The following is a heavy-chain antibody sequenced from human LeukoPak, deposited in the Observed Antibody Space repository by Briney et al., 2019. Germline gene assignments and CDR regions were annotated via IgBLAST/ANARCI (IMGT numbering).Heavy chain of an antibody. V-gene: IGHV3-21*01. J-gene: IGHJ6*03. CDR3: ARYTRDSNWSELGYYMDV. D-gene: IGHD4-11*01. Sequence: PGGSLRLSCAASGFTFSSHSMNWVRQAPGKGLEWVSSISSSSSYIYYADSVKGRFTISRDNAKNSLYLQMNSLRAEDTAVYYCARYTRDSNWSELGYYMDVWGKGTTVTVSS. CDR2: ISSSSSYI. CDR1: GFTFSSHS.